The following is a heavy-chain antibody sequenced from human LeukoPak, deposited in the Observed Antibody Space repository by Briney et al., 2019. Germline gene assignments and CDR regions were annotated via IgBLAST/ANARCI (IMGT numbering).Heavy chain of an antibody. V-gene: IGHV3-15*01. CDR3: TTGVCSGYEIKDAFDV. J-gene: IGHJ3*01. CDR2: IKRKTDGGTT. CDR1: GFTFSNAW. D-gene: IGHD5-12*01. Sequence: NPGGSLRLSCAASGFTFSNAWMNWVRQAPGKGLEWVGRIKRKTDGGTTDYAAPVKGRFTISRDDSKNTLYLQMNSLKTEDTAVYYCTTGVCSGYEIKDAFDVWGQGTMVTVSS.